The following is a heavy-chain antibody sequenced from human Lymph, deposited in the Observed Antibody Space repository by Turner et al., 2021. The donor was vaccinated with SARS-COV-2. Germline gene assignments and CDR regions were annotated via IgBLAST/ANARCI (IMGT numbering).Heavy chain of an antibody. CDR2: IIPIFGTA. V-gene: IGHV1-69*01. J-gene: IGHJ4*02. CDR1: GGTFSTYT. D-gene: IGHD6-6*01. Sequence: QVQLVQSGAEVKKPGSSVKVSCKASGGTFSTYTISWVRQAPRQGLEWMGGIIPIFGTANYAQKFQGRVTITADESTSTAYMELSSLRSEDTAVYYCTRGETIAAHYDYWGQGTLVTVSS. CDR3: TRGETIAAHYDY.